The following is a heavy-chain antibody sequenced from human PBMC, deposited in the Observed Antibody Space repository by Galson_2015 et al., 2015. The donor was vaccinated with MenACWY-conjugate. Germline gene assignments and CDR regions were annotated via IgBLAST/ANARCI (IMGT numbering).Heavy chain of an antibody. CDR3: AGAGIGSYQCYFDK. D-gene: IGHD1-26*01. CDR2: VYHTGGT. J-gene: IGHJ4*02. CDR1: GGPITNDNW. V-gene: IGHV4-4*02. Sequence: SETLSLTCAVSGGPITNDNWWSWVRQPPGKGLEWIGEVYHTGGTKINPSLRSRVTLSVDKSKNQFSLNLNSVTAADTAVYYCAGAGIGSYQCYFDKWGQGTLVTVSS.